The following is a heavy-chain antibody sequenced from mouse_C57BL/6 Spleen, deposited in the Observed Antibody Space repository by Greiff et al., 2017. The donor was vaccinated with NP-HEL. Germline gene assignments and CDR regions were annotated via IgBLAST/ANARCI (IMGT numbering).Heavy chain of an antibody. Sequence: QVQLKESGPELVKPGASVKISCKASGYAFSSSWMNWVKQRPGKGLEWIGRIYPGDGDTNYNGKFKGKATLTADKSSSTAYMQLSSLTSEDSAVYFCARQLRLQMDYWGQGTSVTVSS. D-gene: IGHD3-2*02. CDR2: IYPGDGDT. CDR3: ARQLRLQMDY. V-gene: IGHV1-82*01. CDR1: GYAFSSSW. J-gene: IGHJ4*01.